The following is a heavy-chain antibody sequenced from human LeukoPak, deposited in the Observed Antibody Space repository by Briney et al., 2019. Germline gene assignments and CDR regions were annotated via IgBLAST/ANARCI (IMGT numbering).Heavy chain of an antibody. J-gene: IGHJ4*02. Sequence: GGSLRPSCAASGFTVSTNYMSWVRQAPGKGLEWVSVIFSGGNTYYADSVKGRFTISRDNSKNTVYLQMNSLRAEDTAMYYCARVAVERLYHYDSSGYHVDYWGQGTLVTVSS. CDR2: IFSGGNT. CDR1: GFTVSTNY. D-gene: IGHD3-22*01. CDR3: ARVAVERLYHYDSSGYHVDY. V-gene: IGHV3-53*01.